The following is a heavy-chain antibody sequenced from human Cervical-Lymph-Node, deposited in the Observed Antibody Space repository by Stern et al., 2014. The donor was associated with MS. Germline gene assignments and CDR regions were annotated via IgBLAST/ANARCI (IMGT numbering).Heavy chain of an antibody. CDR3: ASAYSSSHYYFDY. V-gene: IGHV3-33*01. Sequence: VQLVESGGGVVQPGRSLRLSCAASGFSFSRYAMHWVRQAPGKGLEWVALIWYDGSNPYYADSGTGRFTIARDNFKNTLYLQRNSLRAEDTAVYYCASAYSSSHYYFDYWGQGTLVTVSS. CDR1: GFSFSRYA. CDR2: IWYDGSNP. D-gene: IGHD6-13*01. J-gene: IGHJ4*02.